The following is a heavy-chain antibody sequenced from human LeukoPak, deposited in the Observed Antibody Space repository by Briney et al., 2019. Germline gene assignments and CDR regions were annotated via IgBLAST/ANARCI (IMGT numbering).Heavy chain of an antibody. CDR1: GYSFTTYW. CDR2: IYPGDSDT. Sequence: GESLKISCKASGYSFTTYWIGWVRQMPGKGLEWMGIIYPGDSDTRYSPSFQGQVTISADKSISTAYLQWSSLKTSDSGIYYCARSDSGGAARGIQYWGQGALVTVTS. V-gene: IGHV5-51*01. CDR3: ARSDSGGAARGIQY. J-gene: IGHJ1*01. D-gene: IGHD1-26*01.